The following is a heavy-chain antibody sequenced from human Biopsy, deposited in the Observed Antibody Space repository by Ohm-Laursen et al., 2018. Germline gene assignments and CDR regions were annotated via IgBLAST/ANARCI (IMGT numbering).Heavy chain of an antibody. CDR1: GCSFTGHY. J-gene: IGHJ4*02. Sequence: SDTLSFTCTVSGCSFTGHYWSWLRQPPGKGLEWIGHISYTGYTSYNASLKSRVTISVDTSSNHFSLRMSSLTAADTAVYYCARGPNDFGGLYFPRWGQGTLLTVSS. D-gene: IGHD4-23*01. CDR2: ISYTGYT. V-gene: IGHV4-59*11. CDR3: ARGPNDFGGLYFPR.